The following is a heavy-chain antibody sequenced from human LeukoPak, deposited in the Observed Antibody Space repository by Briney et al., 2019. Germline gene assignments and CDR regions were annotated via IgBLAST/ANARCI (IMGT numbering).Heavy chain of an antibody. V-gene: IGHV1-18*01. CDR2: ISVYNGNT. D-gene: IGHD5-24*01. CDR1: GYTFSIYG. J-gene: IGHJ5*02. Sequence: ASVKVSCKASGYTFSIYGFSWVRQAPGQGLEWMGWISVYNGNTNYAQKFQGRITMSRDTSTSTVYMELSSLRSEDTAFYYCATDHSMANTAWWFDPWGQGTLVTVSS. CDR3: ATDHSMANTAWWFDP.